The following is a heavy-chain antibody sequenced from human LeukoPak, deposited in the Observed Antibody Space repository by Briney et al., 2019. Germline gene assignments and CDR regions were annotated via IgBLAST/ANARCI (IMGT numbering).Heavy chain of an antibody. J-gene: IGHJ6*02. V-gene: IGHV1-8*01. CDR1: GYTFTSYD. CDR2: MNPNSGNT. D-gene: IGHD6-13*01. Sequence: ASVKVSCKASGYTFTSYDINWVRQATGQGLEWMGWMNPNSGNTGYAQKLQGRVTMTRNTSISTAYMELSSLRSEDTAVYYCARGGIAGYYYYYGMDVWGQGTTVTVSS. CDR3: ARGGIAGYYYYYGMDV.